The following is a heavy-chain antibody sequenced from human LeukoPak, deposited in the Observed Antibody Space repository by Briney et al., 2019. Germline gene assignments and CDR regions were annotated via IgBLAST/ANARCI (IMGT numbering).Heavy chain of an antibody. J-gene: IGHJ6*03. CDR3: ARHQWHYYYYMGV. Sequence: SETLSFTCTVSGGSISSSSYYWGWIRQPPGKGLEWIGSIYYSGDTYYNPSLKSRRVTISVDTSKNQFSLRLSSVTAADTAVYYCARHQWHYYYYMGVWGKGSTVTASS. CDR2: IYYSGDT. D-gene: IGHD6-19*01. CDR1: GGSISSSSYY. V-gene: IGHV4-39*01.